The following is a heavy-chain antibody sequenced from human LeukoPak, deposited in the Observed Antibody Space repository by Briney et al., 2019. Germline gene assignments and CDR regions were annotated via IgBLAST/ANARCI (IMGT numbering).Heavy chain of an antibody. CDR2: IYPADSTA. CDR3: AKTGYNWNDESFFDY. D-gene: IGHD1-1*01. V-gene: IGHV5-51*01. J-gene: IGHJ4*02. CDR1: GYSFTTYW. Sequence: GESLKISCKASGYSFTTYWIGWVRPMPGKGLEWMGIIYPADSTAHYSPSFQGQVTISRDNSKNTLYLQMNSLRAEDTAVYYCAKTGYNWNDESFFDYWGQGTLVTVSS.